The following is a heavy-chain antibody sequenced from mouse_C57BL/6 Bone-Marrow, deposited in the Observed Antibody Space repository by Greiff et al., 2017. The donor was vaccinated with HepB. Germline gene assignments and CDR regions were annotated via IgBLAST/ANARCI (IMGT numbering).Heavy chain of an antibody. V-gene: IGHV1-18*01. CDR3: ARYYYGSSLWYFDV. CDR1: GYTFTDYN. J-gene: IGHJ1*03. CDR2: INPNNGGT. Sequence: EVQLQQSGPELVKPGASVKIPCKASGYTFTDYNMDWVKQSHGKSLEWIGDINPNNGGTIYNQKFKGKATLTVDKSSSTAYMELRSLTSEDTAVYYGARYYYGSSLWYFDVWGTGTTVTVSS. D-gene: IGHD1-1*01.